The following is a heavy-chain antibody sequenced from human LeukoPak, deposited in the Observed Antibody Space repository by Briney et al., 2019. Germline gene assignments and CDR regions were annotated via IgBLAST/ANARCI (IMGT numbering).Heavy chain of an antibody. Sequence: SETLSLTCTVSGGSISPYYWNWIRHPPGKGLEWIGFMYYNGYTDYNPSLKSRVTISLDTSKHQFSLKLSSVTAADTAVYYCARGGSGSSDVGYYLDYWGQGTLVTVSS. D-gene: IGHD1-26*01. J-gene: IGHJ4*02. V-gene: IGHV4-59*01. CDR1: GGSISPYY. CDR2: MYYNGYT. CDR3: ARGGSGSSDVGYYLDY.